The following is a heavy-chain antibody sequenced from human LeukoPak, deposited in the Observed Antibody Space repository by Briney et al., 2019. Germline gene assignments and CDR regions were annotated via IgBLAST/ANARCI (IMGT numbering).Heavy chain of an antibody. Sequence: PGGSLRLSCAASGFTFSSYGMHWVRQAPGKGLEWVAVISYDGSNKYYADSVKGRFTISRDNSTNTLYLQMNSLRAEDTAVYYCATHGDVYGSGSYYPPPTLDYWGQGTLVTVSS. CDR3: ATHGDVYGSGSYYPPPTLDY. D-gene: IGHD3-10*01. J-gene: IGHJ4*02. CDR2: ISYDGSNK. CDR1: GFTFSSYG. V-gene: IGHV3-30*03.